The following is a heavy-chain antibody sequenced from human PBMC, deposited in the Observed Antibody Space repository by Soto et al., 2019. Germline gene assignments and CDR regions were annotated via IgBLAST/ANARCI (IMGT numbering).Heavy chain of an antibody. Sequence: PGGSLRLSCAASGFTFSSYSMNWVRQAPGKGLEWVSYISSSSSTIYYADSVKGRFTISRDNAKNSLYLQMNSLRDEDTAVYYCAREMVYDDRYYYYYGMDVWGQGTTVTVSS. CDR1: GFTFSSYS. V-gene: IGHV3-48*02. J-gene: IGHJ6*02. CDR2: ISSSSSTI. D-gene: IGHD2-8*01. CDR3: AREMVYDDRYYYYYGMDV.